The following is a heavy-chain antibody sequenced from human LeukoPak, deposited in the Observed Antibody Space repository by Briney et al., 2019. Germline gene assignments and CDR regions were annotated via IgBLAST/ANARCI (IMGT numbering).Heavy chain of an antibody. D-gene: IGHD6-13*01. J-gene: IGHJ4*03. CDR3: AKLVAAGTAHCYFDY. CDR2: INPSGGST. CDR1: GYTFTSYH. Sequence: ASVKVSCKASGYTFTSYHMHWVRQAPGQGLEIMGIINPSGGSTTYAQKFQGRVTMTRDTSTSTVYMELSSLRSEDTAVYYCAKLVAAGTAHCYFDYWGQGTLVTVSS. V-gene: IGHV1-46*01.